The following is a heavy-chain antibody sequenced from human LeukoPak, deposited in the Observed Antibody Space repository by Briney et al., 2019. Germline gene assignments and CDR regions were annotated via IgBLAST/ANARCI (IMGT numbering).Heavy chain of an antibody. J-gene: IGHJ4*02. CDR1: GFSFTSYW. CDR3: ARAEYYADTSGYPFHY. V-gene: IGHV5-51*01. Sequence: GESLKISCKGSGFSFTSYWIAWVRQMPGKGLEWMGLIYPGDSDTRYSPSFQGQVTISVDKSITTAYLQWSSLKASDTAMYYCARAEYYADTSGYPFHYWGQGTLVTVSS. D-gene: IGHD3-22*01. CDR2: IYPGDSDT.